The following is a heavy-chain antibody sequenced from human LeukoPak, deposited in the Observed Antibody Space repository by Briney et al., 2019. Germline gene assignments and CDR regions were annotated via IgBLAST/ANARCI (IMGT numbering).Heavy chain of an antibody. CDR2: TYISGNT. Sequence: SETLSLTCTVPGGSISTYYWSWIRQPAGEGLEWIGRTYISGNTHYNPSLKSRVTMSVDTSKNQFSLKVNSVTAADTAVYYCARERGDYDSDNWFDSWAREPWSPSPQ. V-gene: IGHV4-4*07. J-gene: IGHJ5*01. D-gene: IGHD4-17*01. CDR3: ARERGDYDSDNWFDS. CDR1: GGSISTYY.